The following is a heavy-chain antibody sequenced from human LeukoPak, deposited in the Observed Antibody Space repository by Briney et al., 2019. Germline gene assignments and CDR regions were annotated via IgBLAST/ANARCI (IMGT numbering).Heavy chain of an antibody. CDR2: INTDGSST. CDR1: GFTFSSYW. CDR3: AKSSSPQLVPSFGY. V-gene: IGHV3-74*01. Sequence: TGGSLRLSCAASGFTFSSYWMHWVRQAPGKGLVWVSRINTDGSSTSYADSVKGRFTISRDDAKNTLYLQMNSLRAEDTAVYYCAKSSSPQLVPSFGYWGQGTLVTVSS. J-gene: IGHJ4*02. D-gene: IGHD6-13*01.